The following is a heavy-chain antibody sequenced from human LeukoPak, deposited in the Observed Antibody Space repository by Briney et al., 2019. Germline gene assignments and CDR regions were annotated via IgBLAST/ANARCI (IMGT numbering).Heavy chain of an antibody. Sequence: GGSLRLSCAASGFTFSSFAMSWVRQAPGKGLEWVSSISGNGAGTYYADSVKGRFTVSRDNSRNTLSLQMNSLRAEDTAIYHCARAGYSSSWYFDYWGQGTLVTVSS. CDR1: GFTFSSFA. J-gene: IGHJ4*02. D-gene: IGHD6-13*01. CDR3: ARAGYSSSWYFDY. V-gene: IGHV3-23*01. CDR2: ISGNGAGT.